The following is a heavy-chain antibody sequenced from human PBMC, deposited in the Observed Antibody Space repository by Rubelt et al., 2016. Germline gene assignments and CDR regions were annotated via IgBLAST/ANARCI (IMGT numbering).Heavy chain of an antibody. CDR2: IYYSGST. CDR3: ARARPFYCSSTSCYPPGYYYYMDV. Sequence: QVQLQESGPGLVKPSQTLSLTCTVSGGSISSGGYYWSWIRQHPGKGLEWIGYIYYSGSTYYTPSLKSRVTISVDTSKFHVALERGSVTASDTAGYYWARARPFYCSSTSCYPPGYYYYMDVGGKGTTVTVSS. J-gene: IGHJ6*03. V-gene: IGHV4-31*03. CDR1: GGSISSGGYY. D-gene: IGHD2-2*01.